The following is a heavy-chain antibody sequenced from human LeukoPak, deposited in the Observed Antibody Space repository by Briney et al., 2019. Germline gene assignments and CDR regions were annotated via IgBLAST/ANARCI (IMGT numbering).Heavy chain of an antibody. CDR1: GFTFSSYG. CDR3: TRGGLELPYYMDV. V-gene: IGHV3-33*01. J-gene: IGHJ6*03. D-gene: IGHD1-7*01. CDR2: IWYDGSNK. Sequence: GRSLRLSCAASGFTFSSYGMHWVRQAPGKGLEWVAVIWYDGSNKYYADSVKGRFTISRDSSKNTLYLQMNSLRAEDTAVYYCTRGGLELPYYMDVWGKGTTVTVSS.